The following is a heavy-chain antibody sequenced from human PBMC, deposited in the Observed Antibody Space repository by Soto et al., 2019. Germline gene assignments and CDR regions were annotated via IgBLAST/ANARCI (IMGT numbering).Heavy chain of an antibody. J-gene: IGHJ4*02. CDR2: VYNSGST. CDR1: GGSISSNY. V-gene: IGHV4-59*13. D-gene: IGHD6-13*01. Sequence: PXATLSLTCTVSGGSISSNYWTWIRQPPGKGLEWIGYVYNSGSTNYNPSLKSRVTISEDTSKSQFSLKVNSMTAADTAVYYCARSRREAVAGYTLDKWGQGILVTVSS. CDR3: ARSRREAVAGYTLDK.